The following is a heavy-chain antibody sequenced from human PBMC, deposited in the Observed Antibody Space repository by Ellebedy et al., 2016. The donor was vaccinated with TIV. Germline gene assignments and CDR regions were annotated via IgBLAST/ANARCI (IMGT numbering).Heavy chain of an antibody. CDR1: GFTFSSYA. Sequence: GESLKISCAGSGFTFSSYAMSWVRQAPGEGLEWVSAISGSGDSTYYANSEKGRFTISRDNSKNTLSLQMNSLRAEDKAVYFCTKRMVREFDYWGQGILVTVSS. CDR2: ISGSGDST. CDR3: TKRMVREFDY. V-gene: IGHV3-23*01. D-gene: IGHD3-10*01. J-gene: IGHJ4*02.